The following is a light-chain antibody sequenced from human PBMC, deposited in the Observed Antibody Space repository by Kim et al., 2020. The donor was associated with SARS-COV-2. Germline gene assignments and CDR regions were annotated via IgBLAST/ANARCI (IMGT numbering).Light chain of an antibody. J-gene: IGKJ1*01. Sequence: ERVLTQSPATLSVSPEERVTLSCRASQYISSNLAWYQHKPGQAPRLLIHGASTRATGIPARFSGSGSGTDLTLTISSLQSEDFAVYYCQQYYNWPRTFGQGTKVDIK. V-gene: IGKV3D-15*01. CDR2: GAS. CDR1: QYISSN. CDR3: QQYYNWPRT.